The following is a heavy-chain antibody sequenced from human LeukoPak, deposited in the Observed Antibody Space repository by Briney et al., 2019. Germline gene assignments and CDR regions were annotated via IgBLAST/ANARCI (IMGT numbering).Heavy chain of an antibody. D-gene: IGHD6-25*01. CDR3: ARDRYSSGLEYFDY. CDR1: GFTFNGYG. V-gene: IGHV3-33*01. CDR2: IWYDGGNK. Sequence: GGSLRLSCAASGFTFNGYGMHWVRQAPGKGLEWVAVIWYDGGNKYYADSVKGRFTISRDNSKNTLYLQMNSLRAEDTAVYYCARDRYSSGLEYFDYWGQGTLVTVSS. J-gene: IGHJ4*02.